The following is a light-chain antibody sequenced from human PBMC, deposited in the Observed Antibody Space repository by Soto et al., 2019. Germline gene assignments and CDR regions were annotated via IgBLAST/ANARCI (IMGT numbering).Light chain of an antibody. CDR3: MQATQSSWT. V-gene: IGKV2-24*01. J-gene: IGKJ1*01. CDR1: QSLVHDDGNTY. CDR2: KVS. Sequence: EMLMTQTPLSSPVTLGQAASISCRSSQSLVHDDGNTYLSWFQQRPGQPPRLLIYKVSDRFSGVPDRFSGSGAGTDFTLTISRVEAEDVGVYYCMQATQSSWTFGQGTKVDIK.